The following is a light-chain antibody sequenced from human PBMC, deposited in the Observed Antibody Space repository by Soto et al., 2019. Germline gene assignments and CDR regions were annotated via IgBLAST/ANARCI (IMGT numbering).Light chain of an antibody. Sequence: EIVLTQSPATLSLSPGERATLSCRASQSVSSYLAWYQQKPGQAPRLLIYDASSRATGIPARFSGSGSGTDFTRTISSLEPEDFAVYYCQQRSNWPTFGGGTKVEIK. J-gene: IGKJ4*01. CDR1: QSVSSY. CDR2: DAS. V-gene: IGKV3-11*01. CDR3: QQRSNWPT.